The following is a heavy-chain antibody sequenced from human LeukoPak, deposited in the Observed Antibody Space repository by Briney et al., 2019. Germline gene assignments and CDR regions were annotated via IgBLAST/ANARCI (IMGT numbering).Heavy chain of an antibody. CDR2: ISSSSSTI. V-gene: IGHV3-48*01. CDR1: GFTFSSYS. D-gene: IGHD6-6*01. Sequence: GGSLRLSCAASGFTFSSYSMNWVRQAPGKGLEWVSYISSSSSTIYYADSVKGRFTIPRDNAKNSLYLQMNSLRAEDTAVYYCARGSSSSLYYYYYYMDVWGKGTTVTVSS. CDR3: ARGSSSSLYYYYYYMDV. J-gene: IGHJ6*03.